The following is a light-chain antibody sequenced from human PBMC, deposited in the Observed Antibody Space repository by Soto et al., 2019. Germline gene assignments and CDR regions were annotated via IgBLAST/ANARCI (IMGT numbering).Light chain of an antibody. V-gene: IGKV4-1*01. J-gene: IGKJ2*01. CDR1: QNVLYSPNNKNY. CDR3: LQYYNMYT. CDR2: WAS. Sequence: DIVLTESPDSLAVALGERATINCRSSQNVLYSPNNKNYLAWYQQKPGQPPKLLFYWASTRESGVPDRFSGSGSGTDFSLTIDSLQAEDVAVYYCLQYYNMYTFGQGTKLEIK.